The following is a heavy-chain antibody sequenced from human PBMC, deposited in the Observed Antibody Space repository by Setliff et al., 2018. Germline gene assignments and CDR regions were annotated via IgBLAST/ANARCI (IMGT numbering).Heavy chain of an antibody. V-gene: IGHV4-59*11. J-gene: IGHJ4*02. CDR3: ASERESASRQTYFDS. Sequence: SETLSLTCTVSGGSISSHYWSWIRQPPGKGLEWIGSIYHSGSTNYNPSLKSRVTISVDTSKNQFSLILSSVTAADTAVYNCASERESASRQTYFDSWGQGTLVTVSS. D-gene: IGHD2-15*01. CDR1: GGSISSHY. CDR2: IYHSGST.